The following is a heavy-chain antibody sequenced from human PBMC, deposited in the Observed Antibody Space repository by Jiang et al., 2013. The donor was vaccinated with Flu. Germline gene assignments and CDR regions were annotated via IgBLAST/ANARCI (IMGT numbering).Heavy chain of an antibody. J-gene: IGHJ5*02. CDR2: ISNDESNK. V-gene: IGHV3-30*18. CDR3: AKGTNSGWYFDWFDP. Sequence: ISNDESNKFYADSVKGRFTISRDSSKNTVFLQLNNLGAEDTAVYYCAKGTNSGWYFDWFDPWGQGTLVTVSS. D-gene: IGHD6-19*01.